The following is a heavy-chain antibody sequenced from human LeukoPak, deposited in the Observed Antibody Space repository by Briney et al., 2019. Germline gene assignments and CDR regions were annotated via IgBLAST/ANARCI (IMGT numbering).Heavy chain of an antibody. J-gene: IGHJ4*02. CDR3: ARDSPIVQSDSDY. V-gene: IGHV3-30-3*01. CDR1: GFTFSSYA. CDR2: ISYDGSNK. D-gene: IGHD2-21*01. Sequence: GGSLRLSCAASGFTFSSYAMHWVRQAPGKGLEWVAVISYDGSNKYYADSVKGRFTISRDNSKNTLYLQMNSLRAEDTAVYYCARDSPIVQSDSDYWGQGTLVSVSS.